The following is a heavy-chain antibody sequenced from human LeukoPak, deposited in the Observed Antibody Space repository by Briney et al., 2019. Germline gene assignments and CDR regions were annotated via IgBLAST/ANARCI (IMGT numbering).Heavy chain of an antibody. V-gene: IGHV3-48*03. CDR1: GFTFSSYE. J-gene: IGHJ4*02. CDR3: ASDVTPYDSSGTFDY. D-gene: IGHD3-22*01. Sequence: TGGSLRLSCAASGFTFSSYEMNWVRQAPGKGLEWVSYISSSGSTIYYADSVKGRFTISRDNAKNSLYLQMNSLRAEDTAVYYCASDVTPYDSSGTFDYWGQGTLVTVSS. CDR2: ISSSGSTI.